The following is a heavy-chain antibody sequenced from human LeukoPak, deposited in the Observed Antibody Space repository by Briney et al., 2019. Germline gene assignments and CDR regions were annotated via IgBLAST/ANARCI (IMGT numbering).Heavy chain of an antibody. CDR2: ISSSSSYI. Sequence: GGSLRLSCAASGFTFSSYSMNWVRQAPGKGLEWVSSISSSSSYIYYADSVKGRFTISRDNAKNSLYLQMNSLRAEDTAVYYCARSVLRFLEWPFDYWGQGTLVTVSP. D-gene: IGHD3-3*01. J-gene: IGHJ4*02. CDR3: ARSVLRFLEWPFDY. V-gene: IGHV3-21*01. CDR1: GFTFSSYS.